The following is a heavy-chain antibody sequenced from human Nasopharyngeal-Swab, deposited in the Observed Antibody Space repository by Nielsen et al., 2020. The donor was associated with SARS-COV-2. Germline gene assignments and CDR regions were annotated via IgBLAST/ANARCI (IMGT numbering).Heavy chain of an antibody. D-gene: IGHD5-12*01. CDR1: GFTFRSYA. J-gene: IGHJ6*02. V-gene: IGHV3-23*01. Sequence: GESLKISCAASGFTFRSYAISWVRQAPGKGLEWVSVISGSDYTPYYADPVKGRFTISRDNSKNTVNLQMNSLRAEDTAIYYCAKDRDSGDDADDYYHYYGMDVWGQGTTVTVSS. CDR3: AKDRDSGDDADDYYHYYGMDV. CDR2: ISGSDYTP.